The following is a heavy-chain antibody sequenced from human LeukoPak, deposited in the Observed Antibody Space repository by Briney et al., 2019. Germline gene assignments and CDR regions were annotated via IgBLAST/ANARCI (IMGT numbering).Heavy chain of an antibody. CDR3: ARGSGRYYYYGVDV. Sequence: SETLSLTCTVSGGSISSYYWSWIRQPPGKGLEWIAYIYYSGSTNYNPSLKSRVTISVDTSKNQFSLNLSSVTAADTAVYYCARGSGRYYYYGVDVWGQGTTVAVSS. CDR1: GGSISSYY. D-gene: IGHD7-27*01. V-gene: IGHV4-59*01. J-gene: IGHJ6*02. CDR2: IYYSGST.